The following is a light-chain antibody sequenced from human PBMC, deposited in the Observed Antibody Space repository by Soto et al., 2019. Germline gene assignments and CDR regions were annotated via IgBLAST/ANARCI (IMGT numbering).Light chain of an antibody. Sequence: EIVMTQSPVTLSVSPGERATLSCRASQSVSNNLAWYQQRRGQAPRLLIYSVSTRATGISARFSGSGSGTEFTLTISGLQSDDFAVYYCQQYNKWPLFTFGPGTRVDMK. CDR3: QQYNKWPLFT. J-gene: IGKJ3*01. V-gene: IGKV3-15*01. CDR2: SVS. CDR1: QSVSNN.